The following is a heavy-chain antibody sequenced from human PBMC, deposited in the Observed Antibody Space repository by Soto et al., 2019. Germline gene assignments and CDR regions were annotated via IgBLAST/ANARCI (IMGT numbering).Heavy chain of an antibody. V-gene: IGHV3-23*01. CDR2: ISGSGDNT. CDR3: AKDYCSSTSCYTLGVFHI. CDR1: GFTFASYA. Sequence: EVQMLESGGGLVQPGGSLRLSCAASGFTFASYAMRWVRQAPGKGLEWVSSISGSGDNTDYADSVKGRFTISRDKSKTTLYLQMNSQRAEDTAVYYCAKDYCSSTSCYTLGVFHIWGQGTMVTVSS. J-gene: IGHJ3*02. D-gene: IGHD2-2*02.